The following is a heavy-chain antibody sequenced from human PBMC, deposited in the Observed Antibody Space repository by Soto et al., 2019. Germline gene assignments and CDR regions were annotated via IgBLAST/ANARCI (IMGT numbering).Heavy chain of an antibody. CDR2: IYYSGST. CDR1: GGSISSSNYY. D-gene: IGHD4-17*01. J-gene: IGHJ6*02. Sequence: SETLSLTCTVSGGSISSSNYYWGWIRQPPGKGLEWIGSIYYSGSTYYNPSLKSRVTISVDTSKNQFSLKLSSVTAADTAVYYCATTTVTYGPYYYYYGMDVWGQGTTVTVSS. V-gene: IGHV4-39*01. CDR3: ATTTVTYGPYYYYYGMDV.